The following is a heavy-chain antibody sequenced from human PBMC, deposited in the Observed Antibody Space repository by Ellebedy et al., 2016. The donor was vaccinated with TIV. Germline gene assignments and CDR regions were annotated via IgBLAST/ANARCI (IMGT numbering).Heavy chain of an antibody. CDR1: GYTFTSYG. CDR3: AKEGARYCSGGSCPFDY. D-gene: IGHD2-15*01. Sequence: ASVKVSCXASGYTFTSYGISWVRQAPGQGLEWMGWIDPNSGGTNYAQKFQGWVTMTRDTSISTAYMDLSSLRSEDTAVYYCAKEGARYCSGGSCPFDYWGQGTLVTVSS. V-gene: IGHV1-2*04. CDR2: IDPNSGGT. J-gene: IGHJ4*02.